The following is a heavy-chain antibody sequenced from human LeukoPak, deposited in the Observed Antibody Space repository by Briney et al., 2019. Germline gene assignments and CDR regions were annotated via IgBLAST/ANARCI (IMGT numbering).Heavy chain of an antibody. Sequence: PGGSLRLSCAASGFTFSSYGMHWVRQAPGKGLEWVAVISYDGSNKYYADSVKGRFTISRDNSKNTLYLQMNSLRAAATAVYYCAKDLEVGQWLGRPYYYYGMDVWGKGPTVTVSS. CDR3: AKDLEVGQWLGRPYYYYGMDV. CDR2: ISYDGSNK. J-gene: IGHJ6*04. CDR1: GFTFSSYG. V-gene: IGHV3-30*18. D-gene: IGHD6-19*01.